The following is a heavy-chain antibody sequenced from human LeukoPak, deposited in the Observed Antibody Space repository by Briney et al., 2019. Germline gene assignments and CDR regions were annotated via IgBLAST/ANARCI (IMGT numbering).Heavy chain of an antibody. Sequence: PSETLSLTCTVSGGSISSYYWSWIRQPPGKGLEWIGYIYYSGSTNYNPSLKSRVTISVDTTKNQFSLKLSSVTAAATAVYYCARRRYSFDAFDIWGQGTMVTVSS. CDR3: ARRRYSFDAFDI. V-gene: IGHV4-59*08. D-gene: IGHD5-18*01. CDR2: IYYSGST. J-gene: IGHJ3*02. CDR1: GGSISSYY.